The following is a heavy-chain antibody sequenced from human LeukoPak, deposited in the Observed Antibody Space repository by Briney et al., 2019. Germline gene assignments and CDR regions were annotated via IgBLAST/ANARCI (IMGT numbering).Heavy chain of an antibody. V-gene: IGHV3-21*01. J-gene: IGHJ4*02. CDR3: ARDLSTLNFDY. CDR1: GFTFRNYT. CDR2: ISSSSGHK. Sequence: GGPLRLSCAASGFTFRNYTMNWVRQAPGKGLEWVSSISSSSGHKFYADSVKGRFTISRDNAKNSLYLQMNSLRAEDTAVYYCARDLSTLNFDYWGQGTLVTVSS.